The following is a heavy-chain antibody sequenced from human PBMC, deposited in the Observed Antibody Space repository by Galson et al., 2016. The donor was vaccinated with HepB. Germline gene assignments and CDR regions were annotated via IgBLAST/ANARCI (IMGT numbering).Heavy chain of an antibody. CDR1: GFPFGNYA. Sequence: SLRLSCAASGFPFGNYAMSWVRQAPGSGLEWVSAISGSGGGTYYADSLKGRFTISRDNSKNTLYLQMNRLRAEDTAVYYRAKEGYVLAIVVVPVHYWGQGTLVTVSS. J-gene: IGHJ4*02. CDR3: AKEGYVLAIVVVPVHY. CDR2: ISGSGGGT. V-gene: IGHV3-23*01. D-gene: IGHD2-2*03.